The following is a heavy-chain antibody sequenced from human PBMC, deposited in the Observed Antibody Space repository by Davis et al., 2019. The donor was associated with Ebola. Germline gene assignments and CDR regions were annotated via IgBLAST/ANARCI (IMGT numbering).Heavy chain of an antibody. D-gene: IGHD5-12*01. CDR1: GYTFTSYY. CDR2: INPSGGST. Sequence: ASVKVSCKASGYTFTSYYMHWVRQAPGQGLEWMGIINPSGGSTSYAQKFQGRVTITADESTSTAYMELSSLRSEDTAVYYCARVASGSFDYWGQGTLVTVSS. CDR3: ARVASGSFDY. J-gene: IGHJ4*02. V-gene: IGHV1-46*01.